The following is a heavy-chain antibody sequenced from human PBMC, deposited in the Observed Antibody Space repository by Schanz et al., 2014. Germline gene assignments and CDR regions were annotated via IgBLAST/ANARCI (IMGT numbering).Heavy chain of an antibody. CDR3: ARDKGGYYPFDY. D-gene: IGHD3-3*01. Sequence: EVQLVESGGGLVQPGGSLRLSCAASGFTVSINYMSWVRQAPGKGLEWVSVIYSGGSTYYADSVKGRFTISRDESKNTVYLQMNSLRAEDTAVYYCARDKGGYYPFDYWGQGTLVTVSS. J-gene: IGHJ4*02. CDR2: IYSGGST. V-gene: IGHV3-66*01. CDR1: GFTVSINY.